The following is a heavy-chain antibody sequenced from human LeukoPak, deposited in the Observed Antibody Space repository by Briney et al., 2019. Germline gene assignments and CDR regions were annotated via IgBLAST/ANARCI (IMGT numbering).Heavy chain of an antibody. CDR3: ARDEYYYDSSGYMDG. D-gene: IGHD3-22*01. CDR2: ISSSSSNI. V-gene: IGHV3-21*01. Sequence: GGSLRLSCAASGFTFSNYSMNWVRQAPGKGLEWVSSISSSSSNIYYADPVRGRFTMARDNGKNSLYLQMNSLRAEDTAVYYCARDEYYYDSSGYMDGWGKGTTVTVSS. CDR1: GFTFSNYS. J-gene: IGHJ6*03.